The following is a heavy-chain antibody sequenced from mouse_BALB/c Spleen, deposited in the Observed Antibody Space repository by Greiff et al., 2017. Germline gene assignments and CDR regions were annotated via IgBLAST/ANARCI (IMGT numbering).Heavy chain of an antibody. V-gene: IGHV3-2*02. D-gene: IGHD2-14*01. J-gene: IGHJ3*01. CDR3: ARSQVRQFAY. CDR1: GYSITSDYA. CDR2: ISYSGST. Sequence: DVKLQESGPGLVKPSQSLSLTCTVTGYSITSDYAWNWIRQFPGNKLEWMGYISYSGSTSYNPSLKSRISITRDTSKNQFFLQLNSVTTEDTATYYCARSQVRQFAYWGQGTLVTVSA.